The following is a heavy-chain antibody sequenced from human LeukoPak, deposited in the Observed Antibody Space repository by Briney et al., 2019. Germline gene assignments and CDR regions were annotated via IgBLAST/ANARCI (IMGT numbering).Heavy chain of an antibody. CDR1: GFTFNYAW. J-gene: IGHJ5*02. CDR3: TTDPSHPEWLLLTNWFDP. CDR2: IKSKTDGGTT. Sequence: GGSLRLSCAASGFTFNYAWMSWVRQAPGKGLEWVGRIKSKTDGGTTDYAAPVKGRFTISRDDSKNTLYLQMNSLKTEDTAVYYCTTDPSHPEWLLLTNWFDPWGQGTLVTVSS. V-gene: IGHV3-15*01. D-gene: IGHD3-22*01.